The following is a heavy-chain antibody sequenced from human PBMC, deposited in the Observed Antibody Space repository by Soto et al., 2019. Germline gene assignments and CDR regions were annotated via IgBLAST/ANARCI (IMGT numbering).Heavy chain of an antibody. J-gene: IGHJ4*02. D-gene: IGHD4-17*01. CDR2: ISYDGSNK. V-gene: IGHV3-30*18. CDR3: ANLDYGDYEFDY. Sequence: QVQLVESGGGVVQPGRSLRLSCAASGFTFSSYGMHWVRQAPGMGLEWVAVISYDGSNKYYADSVKGRFTSSRDNSKNTRYLQMNSLRAEDTAVYYCANLDYGDYEFDYWGQGTLVTVSS. CDR1: GFTFSSYG.